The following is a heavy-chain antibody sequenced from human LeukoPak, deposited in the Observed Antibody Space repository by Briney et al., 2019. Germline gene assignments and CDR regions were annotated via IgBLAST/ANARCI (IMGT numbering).Heavy chain of an antibody. D-gene: IGHD3-22*01. V-gene: IGHV3-30*18. J-gene: IGHJ3*02. CDR2: ISYDGGNK. CDR3: AKGTHYYDSSGYWGAFDI. Sequence: GGSLRLSCAASGFTFSSNDIHWVRQAPSKGLEWVVVISYDGGNKYYADSVKGRFAISRDNSKNTLYLQMNSLRAEDTAVYYCAKGTHYYDSSGYWGAFDIWGQGTMVTVSS. CDR1: GFTFSSND.